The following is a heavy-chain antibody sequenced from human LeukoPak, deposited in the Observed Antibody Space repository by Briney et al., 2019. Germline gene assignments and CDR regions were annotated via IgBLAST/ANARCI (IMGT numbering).Heavy chain of an antibody. J-gene: IGHJ4*02. V-gene: IGHV3-30*12. Sequence: GGSLRLSCAASGFTFINYGMHWVRQAPGEGLEWVAFIGYDGSDKFYADSVKGRFTISRDNSKNTLYLQMNSLRAEDTAVYYCARIHSSGSYSNDYWGQGTLVTVSS. D-gene: IGHD1-26*01. CDR3: ARIHSSGSYSNDY. CDR2: IGYDGSDK. CDR1: GFTFINYG.